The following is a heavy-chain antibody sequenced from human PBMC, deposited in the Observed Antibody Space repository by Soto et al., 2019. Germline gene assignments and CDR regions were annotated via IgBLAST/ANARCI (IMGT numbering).Heavy chain of an antibody. Sequence: PSETLSLTCSGSGDSVSSGSDYWSWIRQPPGKGLEWIGYISNSGNTTYNPSLKNHDTISLHTSKNQFSLKLSSVTAADTAVYYCARASYSYWSLDYWGQGPMVTVSS. CDR3: ARASYSYWSLDY. V-gene: IGHV4-61*01. J-gene: IGHJ4*02. D-gene: IGHD5-18*01. CDR1: GDSVSSGSDY. CDR2: ISNSGNT.